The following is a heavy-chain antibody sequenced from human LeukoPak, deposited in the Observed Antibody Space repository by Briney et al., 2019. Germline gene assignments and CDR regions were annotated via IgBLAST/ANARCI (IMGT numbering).Heavy chain of an antibody. CDR3: ARLPRGYCSGGSCYSERNWFDP. CDR1: GGSISSSSYY. Sequence: SETLSLTCTVSGGSISSSSYYWSWIRQPPGKGLEWIGEINHSGSTNYNPSLKSRVTISVDTSKNQFSLKLSSVTAADTAVYYCARLPRGYCSGGSCYSERNWFDPWGQGILVTVSS. D-gene: IGHD2-15*01. J-gene: IGHJ5*02. V-gene: IGHV4-39*07. CDR2: INHSGST.